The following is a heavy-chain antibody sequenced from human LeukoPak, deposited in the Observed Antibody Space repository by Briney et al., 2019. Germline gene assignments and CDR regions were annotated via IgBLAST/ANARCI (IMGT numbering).Heavy chain of an antibody. V-gene: IGHV1-46*01. CDR1: GYTFTDYY. CDR2: INPSGGST. J-gene: IGHJ5*02. D-gene: IGHD3-9*01. CDR3: ARVGYTGSWFGP. Sequence: ASVKVSCKASGYTFTDYYIHWVRQAPGQGLEWMGIINPSGGSTSYAQKFQGRVTMTRDMSTSTVYMELSSLRSEDTAVYYCARVGYTGSWFGPWGQGTLVTVSS.